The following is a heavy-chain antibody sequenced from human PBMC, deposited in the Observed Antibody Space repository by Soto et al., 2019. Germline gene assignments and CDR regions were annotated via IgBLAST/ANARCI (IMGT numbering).Heavy chain of an antibody. V-gene: IGHV1-69*04. CDR1: GGTFSSYT. Sequence: ASVKVSCKASGGTFSSYTISWVRQAPGQGLEWMGRIIPILGIANYAQKFQGRVTITADKSTSTAYMELSSLRSEDTAVYYCARDYNYYGSGSQPQTNYYYYYMDVWGKGTTVTVSS. D-gene: IGHD3-10*01. J-gene: IGHJ6*03. CDR3: ARDYNYYGSGSQPQTNYYYYYMDV. CDR2: IIPILGIA.